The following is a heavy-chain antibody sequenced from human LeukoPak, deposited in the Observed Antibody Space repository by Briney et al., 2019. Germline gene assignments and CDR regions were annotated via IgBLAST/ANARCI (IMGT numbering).Heavy chain of an antibody. CDR2: NNTDTRNQ. CDR3: ASESQGWFDP. V-gene: IGHV7-4-1*02. Sequence: AASVRLSCKASGYTFTNYWMNWVRQAPGKGPECIRRNNTDTRNQTYSEACRGRAVISVDTSVITAYLQINSLKTKDTAVYYCASESQGWFDPWGQGNLVTVSS. CDR1: GYTFTNYW. J-gene: IGHJ5*02.